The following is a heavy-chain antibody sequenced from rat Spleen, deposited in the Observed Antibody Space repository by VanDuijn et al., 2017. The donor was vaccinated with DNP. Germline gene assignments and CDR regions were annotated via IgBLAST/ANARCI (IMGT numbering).Heavy chain of an antibody. Sequence: EVQLQESGPGLVKPSLSLPLTCSVTGYSITSNYWAWIRKFPGNKMEWMGYISYSGSTGFNPSLKSRISITRNTSKNHFFLQLNSVATEDTATYYCARGRPSWELYWYFDFWGPGTMVTVSS. CDR2: ISYSGST. CDR3: ARGRPSWELYWYFDF. J-gene: IGHJ1*01. V-gene: IGHV3-1*01. CDR1: GYSITSNY. D-gene: IGHD5-1*01.